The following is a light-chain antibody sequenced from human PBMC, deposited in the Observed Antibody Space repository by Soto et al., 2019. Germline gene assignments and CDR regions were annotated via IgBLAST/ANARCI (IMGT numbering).Light chain of an antibody. CDR3: QSYDSSLRGGV. J-gene: IGLJ1*01. CDR2: ANS. Sequence: QSVLTQPPSVSGAPGQRVTISCTGSSSNIGAGYDVHWYQQLPGTAPKLLTYANSDRPSGVPDRFSGSKSGTSASLAITGLQAEDVADYYCQSYDSSLRGGVFGTGTKLTVL. V-gene: IGLV1-40*01. CDR1: SSNIGAGYD.